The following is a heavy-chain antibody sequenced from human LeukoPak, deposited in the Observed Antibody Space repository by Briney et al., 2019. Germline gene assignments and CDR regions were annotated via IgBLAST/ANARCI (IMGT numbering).Heavy chain of an antibody. J-gene: IGHJ3*02. CDR2: IYYSGST. D-gene: IGHD3-3*01. CDR3: ARGRFLDAFDI. CDR1: GGSISSYY. V-gene: IGHV4-59*01. Sequence: SSETLSLTCTVSGGSISSYYWSWIRQPPGKGLEWIGYIYYSGSTKYKPSLKSRVTISVDTSKNQFSLKLSSVTAADTAVYYCARGRFLDAFDIWGQGTMVTVSS.